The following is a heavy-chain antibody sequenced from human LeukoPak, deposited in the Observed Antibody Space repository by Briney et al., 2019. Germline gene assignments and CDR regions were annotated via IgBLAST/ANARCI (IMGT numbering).Heavy chain of an antibody. CDR3: ARLLGVAATES. CDR1: GGSISSSSYY. Sequence: SETLSLTCSVSGGSISSSSYYWGWIRQAPGKGLEWIGSVFYTGNTYYSPSLRSRVTISVDTFKNQLSLKLNSVTAADTAMYYCARLLGVAATESWGQGTLVIVSS. D-gene: IGHD6-13*01. V-gene: IGHV4-39*01. CDR2: VFYTGNT. J-gene: IGHJ5*02.